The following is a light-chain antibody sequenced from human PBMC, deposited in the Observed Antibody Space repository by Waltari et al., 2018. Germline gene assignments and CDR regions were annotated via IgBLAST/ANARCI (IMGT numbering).Light chain of an antibody. CDR2: DAS. CDR1: QDIRNY. CDR3: QHYDDLIT. J-gene: IGKJ5*01. Sequence: IQITQSPSSLSVSVGHRVTITFQASQDIRNYLNVYQQNPGKAPELLIYDASNLETGVPSRFSGRGAGKHCTFTISSLQAEDSATYYCQHYDDLITFGQGTRLDLK. V-gene: IGKV1-33*01.